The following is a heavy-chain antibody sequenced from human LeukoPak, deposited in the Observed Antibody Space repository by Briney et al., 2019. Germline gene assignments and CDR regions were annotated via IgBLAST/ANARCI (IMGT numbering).Heavy chain of an antibody. CDR1: GYSISSGYY. CDR2: IYHSGST. CDR3: ARALGPYSSGWYVKIGAYFDY. J-gene: IGHJ4*02. V-gene: IGHV4-38-2*02. Sequence: SETLSLTCTVSGYSISSGYYWGWIRQPPGKGLEWIGSIYHSGSTYYNPSLKSRVTISVDTSKNQFSLKLSSVTAADTVVYYCARALGPYSSGWYVKIGAYFDYWGQGTLVTVSS. D-gene: IGHD6-19*01.